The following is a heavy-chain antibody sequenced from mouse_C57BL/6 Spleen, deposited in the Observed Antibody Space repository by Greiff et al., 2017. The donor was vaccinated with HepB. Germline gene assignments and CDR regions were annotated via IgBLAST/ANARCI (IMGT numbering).Heavy chain of an antibody. CDR1: GFTFSDYG. D-gene: IGHD2-4*01. Sequence: EVKVVESGGGLVKPGGSLKLSCAASGFTFSDYGMHWVRQAPEKGLEWVAYISSGSSTIYYADTVKGRFTISRDNAKNTLFLQMTSLRSEDTAMYYCAREDDYDVFFAYWGQGTLVTVSA. V-gene: IGHV5-17*01. CDR3: AREDDYDVFFAY. J-gene: IGHJ3*01. CDR2: ISSGSSTI.